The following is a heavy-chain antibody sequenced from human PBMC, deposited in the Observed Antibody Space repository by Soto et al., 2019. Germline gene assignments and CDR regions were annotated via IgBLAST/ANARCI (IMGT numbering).Heavy chain of an antibody. CDR3: AKVEKPWLVRGDWYFDL. CDR1: GFTFSSYS. V-gene: IGHV3-48*02. CDR2: ISSSSSTI. Sequence: EVQLVESGGGLVQPGGSLRLSCAASGFTFSSYSMNWVRQAPGKGLEWVSYISSSSSTIYYADSVKGRFTISSDNAKNSLYLQLNSLRDEDTAVYYCAKVEKPWLVRGDWYFDLWGRGTLVTVSS. J-gene: IGHJ2*01. D-gene: IGHD6-19*01.